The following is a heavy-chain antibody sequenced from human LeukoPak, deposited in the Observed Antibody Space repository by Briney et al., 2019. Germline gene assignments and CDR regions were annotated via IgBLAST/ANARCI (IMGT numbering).Heavy chain of an antibody. CDR1: GFTVSSSY. CDR3: TRDLNSGGSC. Sequence: GGSLKLSCAASGFTVSSSYMTWVRQAPGKGLEWVSVIHSGGNTYYADSVKGRFTISRDDSKNTLYLQMNSLRAEDTAVYYCTRDLNSGGSCWGQGTLVTVSS. V-gene: IGHV3-53*01. D-gene: IGHD2-15*01. CDR2: IHSGGNT. J-gene: IGHJ4*02.